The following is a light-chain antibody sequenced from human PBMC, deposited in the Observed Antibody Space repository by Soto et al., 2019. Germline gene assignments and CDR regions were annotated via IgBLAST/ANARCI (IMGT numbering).Light chain of an antibody. V-gene: IGKV3-20*01. J-gene: IGKJ4*01. CDR2: GAS. CDR1: QSVSSSF. Sequence: EIVLTQSPGTLSLSPGERATLSCRASQSVSSSFLAWYQQKPGQAPRLLIYGASSRATGIPDRFSGSGSGTDFTLTISRLEPEVFAVHYCQQYGSSPAFGGGTKVEIK. CDR3: QQYGSSPA.